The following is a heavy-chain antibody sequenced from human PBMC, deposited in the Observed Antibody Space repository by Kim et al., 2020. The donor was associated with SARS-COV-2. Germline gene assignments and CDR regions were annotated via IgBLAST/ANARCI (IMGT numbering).Heavy chain of an antibody. J-gene: IGHJ4*02. D-gene: IGHD4-17*01. CDR2: INHSGST. Sequence: SETLSLTCAVYGGSFSGYYWSWIRQPPGKGLEWIGEINHSGSTNYNPSLKSRVTISVDTSKNQFSLKLSSVTAADTAVYYCAPLDYGDLYYFDYWGQGTLVTVSS. CDR3: APLDYGDLYYFDY. CDR1: GGSFSGYY. V-gene: IGHV4-34*01.